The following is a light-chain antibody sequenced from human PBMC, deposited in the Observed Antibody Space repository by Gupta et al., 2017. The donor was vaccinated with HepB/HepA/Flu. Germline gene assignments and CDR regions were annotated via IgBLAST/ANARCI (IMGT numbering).Light chain of an antibody. CDR3: MQGIHWPRT. V-gene: IGKV2-30*01. J-gene: IGKJ1*01. Sequence: DVGMTQSPLSLPVTLGQPASISCRASQSLVYSDGNTYLTWFQQRPGQSPRRLIYKVSNRDSGVPDRFSGSGSGTDFTLKISRVEAEDVGVYYCMQGIHWPRTFGQGTKVEIK. CDR2: KVS. CDR1: QSLVYSDGNTY.